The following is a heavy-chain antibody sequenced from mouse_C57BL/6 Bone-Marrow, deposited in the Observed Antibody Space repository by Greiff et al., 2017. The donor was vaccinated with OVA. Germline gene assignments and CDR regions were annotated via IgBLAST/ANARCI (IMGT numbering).Heavy chain of an antibody. V-gene: IGHV1-64*01. J-gene: IGHJ4*01. CDR3: ARERGGRYAMDY. CDR2: IHPNSGST. CDR1: GYTFTSYW. Sequence: VQLQQPGAELVKPGASVKLSCKASGYTFTSYWMHWVKQRPGQGLEWIGMIHPNSGSTNYNEKFKSKATLTVDKSSSTAYMQLSSLTSEDSAVYYCARERGGRYAMDYWGQGTSVTVSS. D-gene: IGHD1-1*01.